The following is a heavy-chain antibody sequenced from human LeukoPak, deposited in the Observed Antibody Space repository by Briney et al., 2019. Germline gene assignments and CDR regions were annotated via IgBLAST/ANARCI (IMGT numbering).Heavy chain of an antibody. CDR1: GYTLTELS. V-gene: IGHV1-24*01. J-gene: IGHJ4*02. Sequence: ASVKVSCKVSGYTLTELSMHWVRHAPGKGLEWMGGFDPEDGETIYAQKFQGRVTMTEDTSTDTAYMELSSLRSEDTAVYYCATIVSSGYAYFDYWGQGTLVTVSS. CDR2: FDPEDGET. D-gene: IGHD3-22*01. CDR3: ATIVSSGYAYFDY.